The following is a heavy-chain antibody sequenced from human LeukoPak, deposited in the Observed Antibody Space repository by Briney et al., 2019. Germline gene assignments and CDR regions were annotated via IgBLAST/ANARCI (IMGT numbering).Heavy chain of an antibody. J-gene: IGHJ3*02. V-gene: IGHV4-59*11. Sequence: SETLSLTCTVSGGSISSHYWSWIRQPPGKGLEWIGYIYYSGSTNYNPSLKSRVTISVDTSKNQFSLKLSSVTAADTAVYYCARAGRSRPNAFDIWGQGTMVTVSS. CDR3: ARAGRSRPNAFDI. CDR1: GGSISSHY. CDR2: IYYSGST.